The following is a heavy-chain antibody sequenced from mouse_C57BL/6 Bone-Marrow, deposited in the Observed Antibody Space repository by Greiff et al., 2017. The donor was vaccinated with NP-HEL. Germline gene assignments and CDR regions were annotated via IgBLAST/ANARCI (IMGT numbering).Heavy chain of an antibody. Sequence: VQLQQSGPELVKPGASVKIPCKASGYTFTDYNMDWVKQSHGKSLEWIGDINPNNGGTIYNQKFKGKATLTVDKSSSTAYMELRSLTSEDTAVYYCAREGITTVVASYYFDYWGQGTTLTVAS. V-gene: IGHV1-18*01. CDR2: INPNNGGT. J-gene: IGHJ2*01. CDR3: AREGITTVVASYYFDY. CDR1: GYTFTDYN. D-gene: IGHD1-1*01.